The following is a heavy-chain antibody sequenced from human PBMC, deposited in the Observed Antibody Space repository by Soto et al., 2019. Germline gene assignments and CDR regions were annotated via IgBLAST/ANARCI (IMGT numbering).Heavy chain of an antibody. Sequence: ASVKVSCKASGYTFTSYDINWVRQATGQGLEWMGWMNPNSGNTVYAQKFQGRVTMTSNTSISTAYMELSSLRSEDTAVYYCARVNYDILTGYLNWFDPWGQGTLVTVSS. CDR3: ARVNYDILTGYLNWFDP. D-gene: IGHD3-9*01. V-gene: IGHV1-8*01. CDR1: GYTFTSYD. J-gene: IGHJ5*02. CDR2: MNPNSGNT.